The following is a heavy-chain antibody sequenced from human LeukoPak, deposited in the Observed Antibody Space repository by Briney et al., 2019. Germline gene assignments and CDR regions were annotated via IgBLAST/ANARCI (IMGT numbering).Heavy chain of an antibody. CDR1: DFTFANYA. J-gene: IGHJ3*01. D-gene: IGHD4-17*01. CDR3: GRDPNGDYIGAFQF. V-gene: IGHV3-23*01. Sequence: GESLRLSCVGSDFTFANYAMTWVRLTPGKGLEWVSYIKGSGSYAMYADSVSGRFTTSSDNSRNTIFLQMTSLRADGTAIYYCGRDPNGDYIGAFQFWGLGTLVSVSS. CDR2: IKGSGSYA.